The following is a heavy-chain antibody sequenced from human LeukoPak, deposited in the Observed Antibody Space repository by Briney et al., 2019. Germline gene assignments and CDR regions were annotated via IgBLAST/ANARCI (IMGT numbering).Heavy chain of an antibody. CDR1: GGTFSSYA. CDR3: ASNPLYSGSYNGWFDP. Sequence: ASVKVSCKASGGTFSSYAISWVRQAPGQGLEWMGGIIPIFGTANYAQKFQGRVTITADKSTSTAYMELSSLRSEDTAVYYCASNPLYSGSYNGWFDPWGQGTLVTVSS. D-gene: IGHD1-26*01. CDR2: IIPIFGTA. V-gene: IGHV1-69*06. J-gene: IGHJ5*02.